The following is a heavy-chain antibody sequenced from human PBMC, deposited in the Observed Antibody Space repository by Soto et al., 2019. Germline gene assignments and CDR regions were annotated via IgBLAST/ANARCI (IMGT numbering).Heavy chain of an antibody. Sequence: EVQLLESGGGLVQPGGSLRLSCAASGFTFSNFAMSWVRQGPGKGLEWVSTIINSGISTYYADSVKGRFTISRDNSKNTRFLQMNSLRAEDSAVYYCAKDREGAYDDFDYWGRGILVTVSS. J-gene: IGHJ4*02. CDR3: AKDREGAYDDFDY. V-gene: IGHV3-23*01. CDR1: GFTFSNFA. D-gene: IGHD5-12*01. CDR2: IINSGIST.